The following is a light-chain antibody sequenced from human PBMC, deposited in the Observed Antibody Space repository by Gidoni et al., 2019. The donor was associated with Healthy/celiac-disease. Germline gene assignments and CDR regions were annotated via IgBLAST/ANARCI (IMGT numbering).Light chain of an antibody. J-gene: IGKJ3*01. CDR2: GAA. Sequence: EIVMTQSPATLSLSPGERATLSCRASQSVSSSYLSWSQQKPGQAPRLLIYGAATRATGIPARFSVSGSGTDFTLTISSLQPEDFAVYYCQQDYNLPFTFGPGTKVDIK. V-gene: IGKV3D-7*01. CDR3: QQDYNLPFT. CDR1: QSVSSSY.